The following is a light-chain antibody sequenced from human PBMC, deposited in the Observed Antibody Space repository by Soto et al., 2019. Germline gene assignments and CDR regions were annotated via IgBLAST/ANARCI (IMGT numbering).Light chain of an antibody. J-gene: IGKJ1*01. V-gene: IGKV1-5*01. Sequence: DIQMTQSPSFLSASVGDKVTITCRATESVSKWLAWYQEKPGNPPRPLIYDASTLESGVPSRFSGSGSGTEFTLTSSSLQADDFAIYYCQQYNSYSWTFGQGTKVEMK. CDR2: DAS. CDR3: QQYNSYSWT. CDR1: ESVSKW.